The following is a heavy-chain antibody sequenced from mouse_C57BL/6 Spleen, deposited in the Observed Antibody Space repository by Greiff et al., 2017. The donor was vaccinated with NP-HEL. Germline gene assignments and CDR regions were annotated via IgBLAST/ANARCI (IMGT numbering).Heavy chain of an antibody. CDR3: ARRNYDGWFAY. D-gene: IGHD2-4*01. J-gene: IGHJ3*01. CDR2: INPNNGGT. Sequence: EVQLQQSGPELVKPGASVKISCKASGYTFTDYYMNWVKQSHGKSLEWIGDINPNNGGTSYNQKFKGKATLTVDKSSSTAYMELRSLTSEDSAVYYCARRNYDGWFAYWGQGTLVTVSA. CDR1: GYTFTDYY. V-gene: IGHV1-26*01.